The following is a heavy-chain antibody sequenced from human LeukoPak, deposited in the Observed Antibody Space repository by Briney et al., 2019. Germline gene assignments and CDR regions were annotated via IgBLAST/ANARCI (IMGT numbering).Heavy chain of an antibody. V-gene: IGHV4-4*07. CDR1: GGSISSYY. CDR2: IYTSGST. Sequence: SETLSLTCTVSGGSISSYYWSWIRQPAGKGLEWIGRIYTSGSTNYNPSLKSRVTMSLDTSKNQFSLKLSSVTAADTAVYCCARDSRYNWNGGFDYWGQGTLVSVSS. CDR3: ARDSRYNWNGGFDY. D-gene: IGHD1-1*01. J-gene: IGHJ4*01.